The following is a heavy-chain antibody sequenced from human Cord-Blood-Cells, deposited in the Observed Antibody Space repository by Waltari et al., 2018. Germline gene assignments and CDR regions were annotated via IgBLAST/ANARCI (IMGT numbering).Heavy chain of an antibody. CDR1: GGSISSSSYY. CDR3: ARDPKGP. J-gene: IGHJ5*02. CDR2: IYYSGST. V-gene: IGHV4-39*07. Sequence: QLQLQESGPGLVKPSATLSLTCTVSGGSISSSSYYWGGIRQPPGKGLEWIGSIYYSGSTYYNPSLKSRVTISVDTSKNQFSLKLSSVTAADTAVYYCARDPKGPWGQGTLVTVSS.